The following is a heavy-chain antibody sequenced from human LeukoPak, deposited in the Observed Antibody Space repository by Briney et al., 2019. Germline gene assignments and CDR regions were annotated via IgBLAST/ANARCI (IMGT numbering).Heavy chain of an antibody. D-gene: IGHD6-19*01. CDR1: GYSISSAYY. J-gene: IGHJ3*02. CDR2: MYHSGST. CDR3: ARRTVGYSSGWYADFDAFDI. Sequence: SETLSLTCSVSGYSISSAYYWGWVRQPPGKGLEWIGTMYHSGSTNYNPSLKSRVTISVDTSKNQFSLKLSSVTAADTAVYYCARRTVGYSSGWYADFDAFDIWGQGTMVTVSS. V-gene: IGHV4-38-2*02.